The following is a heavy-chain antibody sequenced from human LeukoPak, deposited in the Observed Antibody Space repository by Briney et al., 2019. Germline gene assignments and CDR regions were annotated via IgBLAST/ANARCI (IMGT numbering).Heavy chain of an antibody. J-gene: IGHJ4*02. CDR3: ARDRRIAAAGAPDY. D-gene: IGHD6-13*01. V-gene: IGHV3-74*01. CDR1: GFMFSKSW. CDR2: INSDGSST. Sequence: QPGGSLRLSCAASGFMFSKSWMHWVRQAPGKGLVWVSRINSDGSSTSYADSVKGRFTISRDNAKNTLYLQMNSLRAEDTAVYYCARDRRIAAAGAPDYWGQGTLVTVSS.